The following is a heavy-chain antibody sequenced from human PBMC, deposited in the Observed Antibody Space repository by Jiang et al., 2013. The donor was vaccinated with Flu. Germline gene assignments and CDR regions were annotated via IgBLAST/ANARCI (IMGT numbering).Heavy chain of an antibody. CDR3: AKDLKPFLSGSDRGDLDY. V-gene: IGHV3-30*18. J-gene: IGHJ4*02. CDR2: VSYDGDNK. D-gene: IGHD5-12*01. Sequence: RLSCAASGFTFSSYAMHWVRQAPGKGLEWVAVVSYDGDNKFYADSVRGRFTISRDNSKNTLYLQMNSLRAEDTAVYYCAKDLKPFLSGSDRGDLDYWGQGTLVTVSS. CDR1: GFTFSSYA.